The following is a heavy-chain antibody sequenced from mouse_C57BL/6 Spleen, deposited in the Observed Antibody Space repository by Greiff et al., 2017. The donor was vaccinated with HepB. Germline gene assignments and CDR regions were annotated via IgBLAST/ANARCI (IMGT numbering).Heavy chain of an antibody. CDR2: IHPNSGST. CDR3: ARNKGYYGYFDV. CDR1: GYTFTSYW. J-gene: IGHJ1*03. V-gene: IGHV1-64*01. Sequence: QVQLQQPGAELVKPGASVKLSCKASGYTFTSYWMHWVKQRPGQGLEWIGMIHPNSGSTNYNEKFKSKATLTVDKSSSTAYMQLSSLTSEDSAVYYCARNKGYYGYFDVWGTGTTVTVSS. D-gene: IGHD2-2*01.